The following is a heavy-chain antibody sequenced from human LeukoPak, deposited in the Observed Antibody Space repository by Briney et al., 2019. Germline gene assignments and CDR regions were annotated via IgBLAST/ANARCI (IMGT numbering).Heavy chain of an antibody. CDR2: IYTSGST. Sequence: SETLSLTCTVAGGSISSGSDCGSWIRQPAGKGLEWIGRIYTSGSTNYNPSLKSRVTISVDTSKNQFSLTLSSVTAADTAVYYCARAGMAARRFWFDPWGQGTLVTVSS. CDR1: GGSISSGSDC. CDR3: ARAGMAARRFWFDP. D-gene: IGHD6-6*01. J-gene: IGHJ5*02. V-gene: IGHV4-61*02.